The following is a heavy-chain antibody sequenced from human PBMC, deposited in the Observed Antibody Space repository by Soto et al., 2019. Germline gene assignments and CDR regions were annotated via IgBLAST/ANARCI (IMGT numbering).Heavy chain of an antibody. CDR2: ISSSGSTI. CDR3: GVDCSPSPRVDYSLAA. V-gene: IGHV3-48*03. J-gene: IGHJ5*02. CDR1: GFTFSSYK. Sequence: PGGSLRLSCAASGFTFSSYKMNWVRQAPGKGLEWVSYISSSGSTIYYADSVKGRFTISRDNAKNSLYLQMNSLRAEDTAVYYCGVDCSPSPRVDYSLAAWGQGTPVTVSS. D-gene: IGHD4-4*01.